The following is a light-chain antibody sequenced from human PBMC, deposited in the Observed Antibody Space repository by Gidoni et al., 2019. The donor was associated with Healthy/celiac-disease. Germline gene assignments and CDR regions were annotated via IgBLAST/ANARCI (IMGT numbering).Light chain of an antibody. CDR1: QGITNY. V-gene: IGKV1-27*01. J-gene: IGKJ1*01. CDR3: QKYNNAPRT. Sequence: DIPTTQIQSSLSASVGDRATITCRASQGITNYLAWYQQKPGKVPKLLIYAASTLQSGVTSRFSGSGSGTDFTLTISSLQPEDVATYYCQKYNNAPRTFGQGTKVEIK. CDR2: AAS.